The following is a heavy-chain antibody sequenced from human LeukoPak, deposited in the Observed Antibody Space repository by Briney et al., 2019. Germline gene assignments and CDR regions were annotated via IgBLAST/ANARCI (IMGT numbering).Heavy chain of an antibody. Sequence: MTSETLSLTCAVYGGSFSGYYWSWIRQPPGKGLEWIGEINHSGSTNYNPSLKSRVTISVDTSKNQFSLKLSSVTAADTAVYYCARLPTYYYMFDPWGQGTLVTVSS. CDR2: INHSGST. J-gene: IGHJ5*02. CDR3: ARLPTYYYMFDP. CDR1: GGSFSGYY. D-gene: IGHD3-10*01. V-gene: IGHV4-34*01.